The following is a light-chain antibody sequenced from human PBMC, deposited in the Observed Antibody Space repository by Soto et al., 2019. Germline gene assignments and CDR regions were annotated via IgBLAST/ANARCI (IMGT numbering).Light chain of an antibody. V-gene: IGKV3-11*01. Sequence: EIVMTQSPATLSVSPGESATLSCRASQSVSNNLTWYQQKPGQPPRLLIYDASYRASGIPARFSASGSGTDFTLTISSLEPEDFAVYYCQHRSNWPLTFGGGTKVDIK. CDR1: QSVSNN. CDR2: DAS. J-gene: IGKJ4*01. CDR3: QHRSNWPLT.